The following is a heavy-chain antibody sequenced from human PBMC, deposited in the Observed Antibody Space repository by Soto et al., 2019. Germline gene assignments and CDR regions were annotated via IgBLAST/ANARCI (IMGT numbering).Heavy chain of an antibody. D-gene: IGHD3-10*01. Sequence: QVQLVQSGAEMKKPGSSVKVSCQSSGGTFNTYAMNWVRQAPGQGPEWMGDISPMFGAANYAPKFQGRVNITADESTGTSYMQLSSLTSEDTALYFCAREVQVHTPAFVYWGQGTLVTGSS. CDR3: AREVQVHTPAFVY. CDR2: ISPMFGAA. V-gene: IGHV1-69*19. CDR1: GGTFNTYA. J-gene: IGHJ4*02.